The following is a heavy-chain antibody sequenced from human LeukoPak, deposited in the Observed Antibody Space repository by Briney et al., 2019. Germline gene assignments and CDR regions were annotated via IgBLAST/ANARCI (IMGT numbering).Heavy chain of an antibody. CDR3: ARDWRDSSGKFPNDAFDI. V-gene: IGHV3-11*04. J-gene: IGHJ3*02. CDR2: ISSSGSI. Sequence: GGSLRLSCAASGFTFSDNYTSWIRQAPGKGLEWVSYISSSGSIYYADSVKGRFTISRDNAKNSLYLQMNSLRAEDTAVYYCARDWRDSSGKFPNDAFDIWGQGTMVTVSS. D-gene: IGHD3-22*01. CDR1: GFTFSDNY.